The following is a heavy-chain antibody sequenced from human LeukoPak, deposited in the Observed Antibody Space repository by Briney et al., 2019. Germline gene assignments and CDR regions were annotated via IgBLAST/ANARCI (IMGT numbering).Heavy chain of an antibody. Sequence: GGSLRLSCAASGFTFSSYAMSWVRQAPGKGLEWVSAISGSGGSTYYADSVKGRFTISRDNSKNTLYLQMNSLRAEGTAVYYCAKDRITGTTRALRLYDYWGQGTLVTVSS. CDR3: AKDRITGTTRALRLYDY. V-gene: IGHV3-23*01. CDR2: ISGSGGST. CDR1: GFTFSSYA. J-gene: IGHJ4*02. D-gene: IGHD1-7*01.